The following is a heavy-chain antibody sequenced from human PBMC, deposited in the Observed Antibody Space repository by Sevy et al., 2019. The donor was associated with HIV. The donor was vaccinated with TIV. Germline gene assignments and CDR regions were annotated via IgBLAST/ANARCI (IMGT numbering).Heavy chain of an antibody. CDR3: AGENAWGRGYS. Sequence: SETPSLTCTVSGGSITSLYWNWIRQPPGKGLEWIANIYYNGHINYDPSLKSRVTLSLDTSKNQFSLRLSSVTAADTAMYYCAGENAWGRGYSWGQGTLVTVSS. J-gene: IGHJ4*02. V-gene: IGHV4-59*08. CDR2: IYYNGHI. D-gene: IGHD1-26*01. CDR1: GGSITSLY.